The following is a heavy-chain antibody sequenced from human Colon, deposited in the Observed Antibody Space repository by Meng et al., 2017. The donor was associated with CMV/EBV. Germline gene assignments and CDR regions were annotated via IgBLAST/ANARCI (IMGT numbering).Heavy chain of an antibody. CDR1: GFSLTTTGAG. CDR3: ARHSLTILTD. V-gene: IGHV2-5*02. D-gene: IGHD2-8*02. CDR2: IHWDDDK. Sequence: ITLKESGPPLVKPTQTRPLTCTFSGFSLTTTGAGVAWVRHPPGKAPELLALIHWDDDKRYSPSLKNRLNITKDTSKNQVVLSMTDLDPADTGTFYCARHSLTILTDWGQGALVTVSS. J-gene: IGHJ4*02.